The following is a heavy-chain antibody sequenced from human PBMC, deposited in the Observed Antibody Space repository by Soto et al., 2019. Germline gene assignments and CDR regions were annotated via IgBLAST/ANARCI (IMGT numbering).Heavy chain of an antibody. V-gene: IGHV3-53*01. Sequence: ELQLVESGGGLIQPGGSLRLSCAASGFTVSSNYMSWVRQAPGKGLEWVSVIYSGGSTYYADSVKGRFTISRDNSKNTLYLQMNSLRAEDTAVYYCAKIYGDYYYYYGMDVWGQGTTVTVSS. CDR2: IYSGGST. J-gene: IGHJ6*02. CDR1: GFTVSSNY. CDR3: AKIYGDYYYYYGMDV. D-gene: IGHD4-17*01.